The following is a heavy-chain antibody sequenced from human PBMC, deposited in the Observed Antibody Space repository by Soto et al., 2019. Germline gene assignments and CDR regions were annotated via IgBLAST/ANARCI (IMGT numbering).Heavy chain of an antibody. CDR2: INPSGGST. J-gene: IGHJ6*02. D-gene: IGHD3-16*01. CDR1: GYTFTSYY. V-gene: IGHV1-46*01. CDR3: ARGGYYDNVWGKLSHYGLDV. Sequence: ASVKVSCKASGYTFTSYYIHWVRQAPGQGLEWMGIINPSGGSTTYAQKFQGRVTMTADTSTRTVYMQLRSLKSDDTAVYYCARGGYYDNVWGKLSHYGLDVWGQGTSVTVSS.